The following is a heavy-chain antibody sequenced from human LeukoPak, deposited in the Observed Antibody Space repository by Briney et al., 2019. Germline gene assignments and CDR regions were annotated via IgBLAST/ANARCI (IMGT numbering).Heavy chain of an antibody. CDR2: IWYDGSNK. J-gene: IGHJ4*02. D-gene: IGHD4-11*01. V-gene: IGHV3-33*06. Sequence: GGSLRLFCAASGFTFSSYGKHWLRHAPGKALEGVADIWYDGSNKYYADSVKGRFTISRDNSKNTLYLQMNSLRAEDTAVYYCAKASYSNSKFDYWGQGTLVTVSS. CDR1: GFTFSSYG. CDR3: AKASYSNSKFDY.